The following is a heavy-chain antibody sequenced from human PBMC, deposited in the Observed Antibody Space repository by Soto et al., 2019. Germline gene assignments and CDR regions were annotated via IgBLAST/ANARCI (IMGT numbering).Heavy chain of an antibody. V-gene: IGHV4-34*01. CDR2: INHSGST. CDR1: GGSFSGYY. CDR3: ARGRAVAGTGEYYFDY. D-gene: IGHD6-19*01. J-gene: IGHJ4*02. Sequence: SSETLSLTCAVYGGSFSGYYWSWIRQPPGKGLEWIGEINHSGSTNYNPSLKSRVTISVDTSKNQFSLKLSSVTAADTAVYYCARGRAVAGTGEYYFDYWGQGTLVTVSS.